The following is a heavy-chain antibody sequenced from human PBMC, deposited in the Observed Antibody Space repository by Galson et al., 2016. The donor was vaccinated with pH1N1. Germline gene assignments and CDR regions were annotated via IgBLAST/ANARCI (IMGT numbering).Heavy chain of an antibody. Sequence: SLRLSCAASGFTFGSFWMTWVRQAPGKGLEWVANINQDGSKIYYGDSVKGRFTISRDNAKNSLYLQMNSLRVEDAALYYCVKESGGSGGYWGQGTLVTVSS. J-gene: IGHJ4*02. CDR3: VKESGGSGGY. V-gene: IGHV3-7*01. CDR1: GFTFGSFW. D-gene: IGHD3-16*01. CDR2: INQDGSKI.